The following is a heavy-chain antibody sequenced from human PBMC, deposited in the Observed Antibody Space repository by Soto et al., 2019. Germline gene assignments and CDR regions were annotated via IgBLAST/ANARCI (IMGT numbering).Heavy chain of an antibody. CDR1: GFTFSSYS. CDR3: ARAHYAILTYTGMDV. V-gene: IGHV3-21*01. D-gene: IGHD3-9*01. Sequence: GGSLRLSCAASGFTFSSYSMNWVRQAPGKGLEWVSSISSSSSYIYYADSVKGRFTISRDNAKNSLYLQMNSLRAEDTAVYYCARAHYAILTYTGMDVWGQGTTVTVS. J-gene: IGHJ6*02. CDR2: ISSSSSYI.